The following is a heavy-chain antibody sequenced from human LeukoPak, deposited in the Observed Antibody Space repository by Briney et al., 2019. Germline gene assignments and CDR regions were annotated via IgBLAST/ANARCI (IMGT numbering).Heavy chain of an antibody. J-gene: IGHJ5*02. CDR2: IIPIFGAA. CDR1: GGTFSSYA. V-gene: IGHV1-69*01. D-gene: IGHD2-2*01. Sequence: SVKVSCKASGGTFSSYAISWVRQAPGQGLEWMGGIIPIFGAANYAQKFQGRVTITADESTSTAYMELSSLRSEDTAVYYCASQGPAAMPHNWFDPWGQGTLVTVSS. CDR3: ASQGPAAMPHNWFDP.